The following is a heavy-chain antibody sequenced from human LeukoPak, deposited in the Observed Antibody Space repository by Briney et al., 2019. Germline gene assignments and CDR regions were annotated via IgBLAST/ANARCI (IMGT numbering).Heavy chain of an antibody. CDR1: GGSFSGYY. Sequence: SETLSLTCAVYGGSFSGYYWSWIRQPPGKGLEWIGEINHSGSTNYNPSLKSRVTISVDTSKNQFSLKLSSVTAADTAVYYCARRFRNLPRLVPTYYFDYWGQGTLVTVSS. V-gene: IGHV4-34*01. CDR3: ARRFRNLPRLVPTYYFDY. D-gene: IGHD1-14*01. J-gene: IGHJ4*02. CDR2: INHSGST.